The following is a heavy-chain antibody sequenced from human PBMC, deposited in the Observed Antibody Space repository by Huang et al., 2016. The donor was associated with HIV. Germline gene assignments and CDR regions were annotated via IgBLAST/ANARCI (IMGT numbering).Heavy chain of an antibody. CDR2: IYNTGNR. J-gene: IGHJ4*02. V-gene: IGHV4-61*09. CDR1: GASLTSGSYY. Sequence: QVQLQESGPGLVKSSQTLSLTCTVSGASLTSGSYYLSWVRQPAGKGLEWIGHIYNTGNRSYKTALKSRVSISMDTSKNQFFLNMTSVSAADTAVYYCTRDPNDALGQWGQGILVTVSS. D-gene: IGHD1-1*01. CDR3: TRDPNDALGQ.